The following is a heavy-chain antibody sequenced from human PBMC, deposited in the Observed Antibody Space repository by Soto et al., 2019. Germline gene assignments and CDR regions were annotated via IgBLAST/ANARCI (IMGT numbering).Heavy chain of an antibody. V-gene: IGHV3-30*18. CDR2: ISNDGSDK. J-gene: IGHJ3*01. Sequence: ESGGGVVQPGRSLRLSCAASGFTFNHYGMHWARQAPGKGLEWVAAISNDGSDKYYADSVKGRLTISRDNSKNTVFLQMSSLRAEDTAVYYCAKDQARAASHGIDWGQGTMVTVSS. D-gene: IGHD6-13*01. CDR1: GFTFNHYG. CDR3: AKDQARAASHGID.